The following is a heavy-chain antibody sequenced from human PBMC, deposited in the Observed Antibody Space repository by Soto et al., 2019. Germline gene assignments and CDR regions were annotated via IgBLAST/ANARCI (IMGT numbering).Heavy chain of an antibody. CDR2: IIPIFGTA. J-gene: IGHJ6*02. CDR1: GGTFSSYA. CDR3: ARWVVYDYSNYGGYYYYGMDV. D-gene: IGHD4-4*01. V-gene: IGHV1-69*13. Sequence: SVKVSCKASGGTFSSYAISWVRQAPGQGLEWMGGIIPIFGTANYAQKFQGRVTITADESTSTAYMELSSLRSGDTAVYYCARWVVYDYSNYGGYYYYGMDVWGQGTTVTVS.